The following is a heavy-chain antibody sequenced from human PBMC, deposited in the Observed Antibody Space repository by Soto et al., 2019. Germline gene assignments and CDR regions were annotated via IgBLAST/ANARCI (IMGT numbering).Heavy chain of an antibody. CDR3: ARGSYHGVGEYQLLSGIYY. CDR1: GFTFSSYA. D-gene: IGHD2-2*01. Sequence: QVQLVESGGGVVQPGRSPRLSCAASGFTFSSYAMHWVRQAPGKGLEWVAVISYDGSNKYYADSVKGRFTISRDNSKNTLYLQMNSLRAEDTAVYYCARGSYHGVGEYQLLSGIYYWGQGTLVTVSS. J-gene: IGHJ4*02. V-gene: IGHV3-30-3*01. CDR2: ISYDGSNK.